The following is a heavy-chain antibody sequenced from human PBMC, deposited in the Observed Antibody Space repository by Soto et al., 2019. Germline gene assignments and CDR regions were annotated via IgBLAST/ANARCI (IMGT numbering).Heavy chain of an antibody. CDR1: GGSISSGGYY. V-gene: IGHV4-31*03. CDR2: IYYSGST. Sequence: PSETLSLTCTVSGGSISSGGYYWSWIRQHPGKGLEWIGYIYYSGSTYYNPYLKSRVTISVDTSKNQFSLKLSSVTAADTAVYYCARLEGLRFLEWLPNPYFDYWGQGTLVTVSS. D-gene: IGHD3-3*01. J-gene: IGHJ4*02. CDR3: ARLEGLRFLEWLPNPYFDY.